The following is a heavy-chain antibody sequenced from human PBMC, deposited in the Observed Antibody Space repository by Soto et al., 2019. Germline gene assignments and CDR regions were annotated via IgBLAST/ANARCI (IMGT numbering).Heavy chain of an antibody. CDR3: AGSTPLLGYCSGGSCYSNGGFDY. CDR2: IYYSGST. D-gene: IGHD2-15*01. J-gene: IGHJ4*02. CDR1: GGSISSCY. Sequence: PSETLCLTCTVSGGSISSCYWSWIRQPPGKGLEWIGYIYYSGSTNYNPSLKSRVTISVDTSKNQFSLKLSSVTAADTAVYYCAGSTPLLGYCSGGSCYSNGGFDYWGQGTLVTVSS. V-gene: IGHV4-59*08.